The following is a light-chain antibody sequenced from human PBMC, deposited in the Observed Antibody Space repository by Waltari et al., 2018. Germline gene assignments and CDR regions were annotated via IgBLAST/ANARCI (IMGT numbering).Light chain of an antibody. J-gene: IGKJ2*01. V-gene: IGKV4-1*01. CDR3: QQYYSTPNT. CDR1: QSVLHTNNKDY. CDR2: WAS. Sequence: DIVMTQSPDSLGVSLGERATINCKSSQSVLHTNNKDYLAWYQQKPGQPPKLLISWASTREFGVPDLFSGSGSGTSFTLTISSLQAEDVAVYYCQQYYSTPNTFGQGTKLEIK.